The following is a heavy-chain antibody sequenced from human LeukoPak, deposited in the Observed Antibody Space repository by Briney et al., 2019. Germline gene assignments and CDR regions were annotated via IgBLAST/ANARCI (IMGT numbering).Heavy chain of an antibody. D-gene: IGHD3-10*01. CDR2: ISADGGST. CDR1: GINFADYA. Sequence: PGGSLRLSWVVSGINFADYAMHWVRQPPGKGLEWVSLISADGGSTFSADSVKGRFSISRDNSKNSLYLQMNSLRSEDTAMYYCAKESGKFHYWGQGTLVAVSS. V-gene: IGHV3-43*02. J-gene: IGHJ4*02. CDR3: AKESGKFHY.